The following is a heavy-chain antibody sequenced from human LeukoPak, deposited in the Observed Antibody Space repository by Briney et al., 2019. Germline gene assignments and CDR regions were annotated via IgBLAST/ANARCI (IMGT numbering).Heavy chain of an antibody. V-gene: IGHV4-59*01. Sequence: SETLSLTCTVSGDSINNYYWWAWIRQPPGKGLEWIGYIYYSGTPTSYNPSLKSRVTISIDASRNQFSLKLSSVTAADTAVYYCARDSRGGGPDFDYWGQGTLVTVSS. D-gene: IGHD3-16*01. J-gene: IGHJ4*02. CDR1: GDSINNYY. CDR2: IYYSGTPT. CDR3: ARDSRGGGPDFDY.